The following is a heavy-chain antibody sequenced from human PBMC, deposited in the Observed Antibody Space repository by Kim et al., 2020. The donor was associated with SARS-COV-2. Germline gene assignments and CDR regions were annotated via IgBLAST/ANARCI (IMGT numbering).Heavy chain of an antibody. CDR2: ISWNSGSI. Sequence: GGSLRLSCAASGFTFDDYAMHWVRQAPGKGLEWVSGISWNSGSIGYADSVKGRFTISRDNAKNSLYLQMNSLRAEDTALYYCAKMWLPEGYYYGMDVWGQGTTVTVSS. CDR3: AKMWLPEGYYYGMDV. D-gene: IGHD6-19*01. V-gene: IGHV3-9*01. CDR1: GFTFDDYA. J-gene: IGHJ6*02.